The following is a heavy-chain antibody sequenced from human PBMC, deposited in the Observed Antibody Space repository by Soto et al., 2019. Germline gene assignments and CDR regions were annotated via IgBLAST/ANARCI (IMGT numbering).Heavy chain of an antibody. D-gene: IGHD2-15*01. J-gene: IGHJ6*02. CDR3: ARGGSGPSRGYYYGMDV. Sequence: ASVKVSCKASGGTFSSYAISWVRQAPGQGLEWMGGIIPIFGTANYAQKFQGRVTITADESTSTAYMELSSLRSEDTAVYYCARGGSGPSRGYYYGMDVWGQGTTVTVS. CDR1: GGTFSSYA. CDR2: IIPIFGTA. V-gene: IGHV1-69*13.